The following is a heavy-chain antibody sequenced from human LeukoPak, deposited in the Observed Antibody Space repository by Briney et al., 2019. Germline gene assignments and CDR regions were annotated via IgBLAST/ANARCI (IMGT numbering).Heavy chain of an antibody. V-gene: IGHV4-39*01. CDR2: IYYSGST. D-gene: IGHD6-13*01. CDR1: GGSVSSSSYY. CDR3: ARRGGSSWYYFDY. Sequence: SETLSLTCTVSGGSVSSSSYYWGWIRQPPGKGLEWIGSIYYSGSTYYNPSLKSRVTISVDTSKNQFSLKLSSVTAADTAVYYCARRGGSSWYYFDYWGQGTLVTVSS. J-gene: IGHJ4*02.